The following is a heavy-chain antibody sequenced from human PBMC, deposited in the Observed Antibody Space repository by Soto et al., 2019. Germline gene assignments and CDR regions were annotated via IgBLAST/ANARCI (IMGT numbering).Heavy chain of an antibody. CDR2: INVYNGNT. CDR1: GYTFTNYV. J-gene: IGHJ4*02. Sequence: ASVKVSCKASGYTFTNYVISWVRQAPGQGLEWMGWINVYNGNTKYAQKFQGRVTITRDTSASTAYMELSSLRSEDTAVYYCARGLGLYYFDYWGQGTLVTVSS. D-gene: IGHD1-26*01. V-gene: IGHV1-18*01. CDR3: ARGLGLYYFDY.